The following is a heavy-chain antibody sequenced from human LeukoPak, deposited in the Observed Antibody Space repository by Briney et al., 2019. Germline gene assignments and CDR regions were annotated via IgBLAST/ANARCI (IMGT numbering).Heavy chain of an antibody. CDR1: GGSISSSSYY. V-gene: IGHV4-39*07. Sequence: SETLSLTCTVSGGSISSSSYYWGWIRQPPGKGLEWMGSIYYSGSTYYNPSLKSRVTISVDTSKNQFSLKLSSVTAADTAVYYCARTHTYYYGSGSYFYSGRWFDPWGQGTLVTVSS. J-gene: IGHJ5*02. D-gene: IGHD3-10*01. CDR2: IYYSGST. CDR3: ARTHTYYYGSGSYFYSGRWFDP.